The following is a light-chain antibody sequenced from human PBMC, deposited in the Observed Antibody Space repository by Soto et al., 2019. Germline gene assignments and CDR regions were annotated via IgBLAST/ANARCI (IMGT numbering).Light chain of an antibody. Sequence: QSVLIQPPSASGTPGQRVTISCSGSSSNIGSNYVYWYQQFPGTAPKLVIFRNNQRPSGVPDRFSGSKSGTSASLAISGLRPEDEADYYCSTWDDTLSGAVFGGGTQLTVL. V-gene: IGLV1-47*01. CDR3: STWDDTLSGAV. J-gene: IGLJ7*01. CDR2: RNN. CDR1: SSNIGSNY.